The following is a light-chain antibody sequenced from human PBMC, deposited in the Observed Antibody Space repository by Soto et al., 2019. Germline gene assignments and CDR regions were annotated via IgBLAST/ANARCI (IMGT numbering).Light chain of an antibody. V-gene: IGKV3-11*01. CDR2: DTS. CDR3: QQRSDWRWT. CDR1: QSVGSD. J-gene: IGKJ1*01. Sequence: EIVMTQSPATLSVSPGERATLSCRASQSVGSDLAWYQQKPGQAPRLVIYDTSKRAPGVPARFIGSGSGTAFTLTIDIVEPEDYAIYYCQQRSDWRWTFGQGTKVDIK.